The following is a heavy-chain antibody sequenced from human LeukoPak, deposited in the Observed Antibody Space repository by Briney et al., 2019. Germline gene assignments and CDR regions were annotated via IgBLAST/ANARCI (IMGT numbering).Heavy chain of an antibody. V-gene: IGHV3-23*01. J-gene: IGHJ4*02. Sequence: GGSLRLSCAGSGFTSSTYAMSWVRQAPGKGLEWVSAISSGRTTYYVDSVKGRFTIFRDNSKNTLYLQMTSLGAEDTAVYYCAKHSMFGGGHFDYWGQGTLVTVSS. CDR2: ISSGRTT. CDR3: AKHSMFGGGHFDY. CDR1: GFTSSTYA. D-gene: IGHD3-16*01.